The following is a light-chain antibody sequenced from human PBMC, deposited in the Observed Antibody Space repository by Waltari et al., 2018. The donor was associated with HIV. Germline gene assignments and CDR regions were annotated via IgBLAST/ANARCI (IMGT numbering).Light chain of an antibody. CDR3: QQYYTTPHT. Sequence: DIVMTQSSDSLAVSLGERATINCKSSQNILYSSNNKNYLAWYQQKPGQPPKLLIYWASTREFGVPDRFSGSGSGTDFTLTVSSLQAEDVAVYYCQQYYTTPHTFGQGTNLEIK. J-gene: IGKJ2*01. CDR2: WAS. V-gene: IGKV4-1*01. CDR1: QNILYSSNNKNY.